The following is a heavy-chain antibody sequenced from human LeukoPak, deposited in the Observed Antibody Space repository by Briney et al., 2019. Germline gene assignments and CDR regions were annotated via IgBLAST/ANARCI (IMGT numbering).Heavy chain of an antibody. V-gene: IGHV4-4*07. CDR3: ARGGGGQWLVLGGFDY. Sequence: SETLSLTCTVSGGSISSYYWSWIRQPAGKGLEWIGRIYTSGSTNYNPSLKSRVTMSVDTSKNQFSLKLCSVTAADTAVYYCARGGGGQWLVLGGFDYWGQGTLVTVSS. J-gene: IGHJ4*02. CDR1: GGSISSYY. CDR2: IYTSGST. D-gene: IGHD6-19*01.